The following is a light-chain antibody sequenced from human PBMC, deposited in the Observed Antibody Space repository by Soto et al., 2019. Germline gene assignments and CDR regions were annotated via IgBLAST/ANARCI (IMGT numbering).Light chain of an antibody. CDR2: DTT. V-gene: IGLV7-46*01. J-gene: IGLJ2*01. CDR3: LLAYSGGRV. CDR1: DGPVTSNHY. Sequence: QAVVTQEPSLTVSPGETVTLTCGSSDGPVTSNHYPYWYQQRPGQVPRTLIYDTTNRQSWAPARFSGSLVGVKAALTLSGAQPEDEADYYCLLAYSGGRVFGGGTKLTVL.